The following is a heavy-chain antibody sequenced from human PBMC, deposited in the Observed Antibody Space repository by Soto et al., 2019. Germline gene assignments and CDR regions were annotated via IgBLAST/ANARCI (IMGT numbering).Heavy chain of an antibody. CDR1: GGTFSSYA. J-gene: IGHJ3*02. D-gene: IGHD5-18*01. V-gene: IGHV1-69*06. CDR3: ARGYSYGYRAFDI. CDR2: IIPIFGTA. Sequence: ASVKVSCKASGGTFSSYAISWVRQAPGQGLEWMGGIIPIFGTANYAQKFQGRVTITADKSTSTAYMELSSLRSEDTAVYYCARGYSYGYRAFDIWGQGTRVTVSS.